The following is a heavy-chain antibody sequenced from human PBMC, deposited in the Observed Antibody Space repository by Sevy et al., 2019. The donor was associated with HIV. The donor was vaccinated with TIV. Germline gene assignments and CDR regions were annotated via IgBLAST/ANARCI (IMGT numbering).Heavy chain of an antibody. D-gene: IGHD2-8*01. CDR3: ARVAVEYCTNDCYHRFDH. J-gene: IGHJ4*02. V-gene: IGHV3-30*04. CDR2: ISYDGNNR. Sequence: GGSLRFSCVASGFTFPIYSVVWVRRAPGKGLEWLTLISYDGNNRYYADSVKGRFTISRDNSNNILYLQMTSLRVEDTALYFCARVAVEYCTNDCYHRFDHWGLGTLVTVSS. CDR1: GFTFPIYS.